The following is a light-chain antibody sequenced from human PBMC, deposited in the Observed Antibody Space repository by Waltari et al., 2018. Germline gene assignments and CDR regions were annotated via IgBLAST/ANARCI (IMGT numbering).Light chain of an antibody. Sequence: DVVRTQSPLSLSVTLGHSASISCRSSQSLVYSDAKTSLNWFQRRPGQSPRRLIYMVSNRDSGVPARVSGSGSGTDFTLTIGRVEAEDVGIYYCMQATHLPPAFGQGTKVEI. J-gene: IGKJ1*01. CDR2: MVS. CDR1: QSLVYSDAKTS. CDR3: MQATHLPPA. V-gene: IGKV2-30*01.